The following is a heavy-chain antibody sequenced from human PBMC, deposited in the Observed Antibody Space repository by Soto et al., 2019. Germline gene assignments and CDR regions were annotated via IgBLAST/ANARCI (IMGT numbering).Heavy chain of an antibody. CDR2: ISAYNGNT. Sequence: QVQLVQSGAEVKKPGASVKVSCKASGYTFTSYGISWVRQAPGQGLEWMGWISAYNGNTNYAQKLQGRXTXTXXTPTSTAYMELRSLRSADTAVYYCPRESAVAALDPWGQGTLVTVSS. D-gene: IGHD6-19*01. V-gene: IGHV1-18*01. CDR3: PRESAVAALDP. J-gene: IGHJ5*02. CDR1: GYTFTSYG.